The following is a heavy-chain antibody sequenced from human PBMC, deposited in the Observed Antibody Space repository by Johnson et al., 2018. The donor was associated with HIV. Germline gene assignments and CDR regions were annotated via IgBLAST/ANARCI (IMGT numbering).Heavy chain of an antibody. CDR1: GFTFNTYW. J-gene: IGHJ3*02. V-gene: IGHV3-74*01. CDR3: AREGPSERAGFDI. CDR2: LNSDGGST. Sequence: EKLVESGGGLVQPGGSLRLSCAVSGFTFNTYWMHWVRQAPGKGLVWVARLNSDGGSTSYVDSVKGRFTISRDNAKNTLYLQMNSLRADDTAVYYCAREGPSERAGFDIWGQGTKVTVAS.